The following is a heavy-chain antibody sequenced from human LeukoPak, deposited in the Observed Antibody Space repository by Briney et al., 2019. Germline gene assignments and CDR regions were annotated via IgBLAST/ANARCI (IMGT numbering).Heavy chain of an antibody. J-gene: IGHJ6*03. Sequence: GGSLRLSCVASGFTFNNYAMHWVRQAPGKGLEWVSTINGNGAATYYADSFKGRFLIFRDDSKSTVYLRMNKLRVEDSGLYYCANGLAASGNFLLRDYYYFIDVWGKGTTVIVS. CDR1: GFTFNNYA. V-gene: IGHV3-23*01. CDR2: INGNGAAT. D-gene: IGHD1-26*01. CDR3: ANGLAASGNFLLRDYYYFIDV.